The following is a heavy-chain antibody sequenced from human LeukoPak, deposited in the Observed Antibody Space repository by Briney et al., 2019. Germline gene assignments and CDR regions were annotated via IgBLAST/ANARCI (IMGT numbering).Heavy chain of an antibody. D-gene: IGHD6-19*01. CDR3: ARRYSSGLDAFDI. J-gene: IGHJ3*02. CDR1: GFTFSIYS. V-gene: IGHV3-21*01. CDR2: ISSSSSYI. Sequence: GGSLRLSCAASGFTFSIYSMNWVRQAPGKGLEWVSSISSSSSYIYYADSVKGRFTISRDNAKNSLYLQMNSLRAEDTAVYYCARRYSSGLDAFDIWGQGTMVTVSS.